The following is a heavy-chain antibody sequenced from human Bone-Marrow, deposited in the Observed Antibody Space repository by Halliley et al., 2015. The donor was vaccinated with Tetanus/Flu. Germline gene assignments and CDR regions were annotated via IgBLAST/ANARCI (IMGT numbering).Heavy chain of an antibody. J-gene: IGHJ4*01. D-gene: IGHD7-27*01. CDR2: IYYNGRN. Sequence: EWIGYIYYNGRNNYNPSLKSRLTMSVDTSKNQFSLKLDSVSAADTAIYYCARSNWGLMHYFDLWGHGTLVTVSS. CDR3: ARSNWGLMHYFDL. V-gene: IGHV4-59*01.